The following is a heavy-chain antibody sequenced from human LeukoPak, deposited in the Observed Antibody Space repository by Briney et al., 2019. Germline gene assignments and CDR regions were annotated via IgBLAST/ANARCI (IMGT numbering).Heavy chain of an antibody. CDR2: ISAYNGNT. Sequence: ASVKVSFKASGYTFTSYGISWVRQAPGQGLEWMGWISAYNGNTNYAQKLQGRVTMTTDTSTSTAYMELRSLRSDDTAVYYCARELRYFDWSNDAFDIWGQGTMVTVSS. CDR1: GYTFTSYG. D-gene: IGHD3-9*01. V-gene: IGHV1-18*01. J-gene: IGHJ3*02. CDR3: ARELRYFDWSNDAFDI.